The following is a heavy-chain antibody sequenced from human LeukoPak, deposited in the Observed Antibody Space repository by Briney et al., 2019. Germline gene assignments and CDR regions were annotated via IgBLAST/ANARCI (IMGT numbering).Heavy chain of an antibody. J-gene: IGHJ5*02. V-gene: IGHV1-18*01. Sequence: ASVKVSCKASGYTFTNYGISWVRQAPGQGLEWMAWISTYDHDTNYAQKFRGRVTMTTDTSTSTAYMELRSLGSDDTAVYYCVRDYFCSGGTCDDCFDPWGQGTLVTVSS. CDR1: GYTFTNYG. CDR2: ISTYDHDT. D-gene: IGHD2-15*01. CDR3: VRDYFCSGGTCDDCFDP.